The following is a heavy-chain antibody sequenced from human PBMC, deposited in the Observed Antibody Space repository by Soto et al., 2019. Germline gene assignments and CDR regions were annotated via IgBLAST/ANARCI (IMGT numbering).Heavy chain of an antibody. CDR1: GYSFTSYW. J-gene: IGHJ6*02. CDR2: IYPGDSDT. D-gene: IGHD2-2*01. CDR3: ARLGLGCSSTSCHYYGMDV. Sequence: GESLKISCKGSGYSFTSYWIGWVRQMPGKGLEWMGIIYPGDSDTRYSPSFQGQVTISADKSISTAYLQWSSLKASDTAMYYCARLGLGCSSTSCHYYGMDVWGQGTTVTVSS. V-gene: IGHV5-51*01.